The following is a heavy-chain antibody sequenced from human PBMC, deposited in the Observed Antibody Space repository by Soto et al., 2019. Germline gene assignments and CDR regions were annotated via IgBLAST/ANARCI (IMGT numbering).Heavy chain of an antibody. V-gene: IGHV1-69*12. CDR3: ARGNCSGGSCYFRHWYCDL. J-gene: IGHJ2*01. CDR1: GGTFSSYA. CDR2: IIPIFGTA. D-gene: IGHD2-15*01. Sequence: QVQLVQSGAEVKKPGSSVKVSCKASGGTFSSYAVIWVRQAPGQGLEWMGGIIPIFGTANYAQRVQGRVTITADDSTSTAHMGLSSLSSEDTSVYYCARGNCSGGSCYFRHWYCDLWVRGTLVTVSS.